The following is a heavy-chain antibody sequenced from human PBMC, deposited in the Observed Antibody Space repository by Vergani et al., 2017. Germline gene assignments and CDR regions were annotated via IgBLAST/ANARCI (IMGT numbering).Heavy chain of an antibody. V-gene: IGHV3-9*01. J-gene: IGHJ3*02. CDR3: AKDVKYYGSGSFFLLAFDI. Sequence: EVQLVESGGGLVQPGRSLRLSCAASGFTFDDYAMHWVRQAPAKGLEWVSGISWNSGSIGYADSVKGRFTISRDNAKNSLYLQMNSLRAEDTALYYCAKDVKYYGSGSFFLLAFDIWGQGTMVTVSS. D-gene: IGHD3-10*01. CDR2: ISWNSGSI. CDR1: GFTFDDYA.